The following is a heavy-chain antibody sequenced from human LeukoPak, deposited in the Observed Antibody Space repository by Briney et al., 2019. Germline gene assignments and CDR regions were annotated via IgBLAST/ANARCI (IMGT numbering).Heavy chain of an antibody. CDR2: IWYDGSNK. CDR1: GFTFSSYG. Sequence: GGSMRLSCVASGFTFSSYGMHWVHQAPGKGLEWVAVIWYDGSNKYYADSVKGRFTISRDNSKNTLYLQMNSLRAEDTAVYYCARERIYDSSGYTYGMDVWGQGTTVTVSS. J-gene: IGHJ6*02. V-gene: IGHV3-33*01. D-gene: IGHD3-22*01. CDR3: ARERIYDSSGYTYGMDV.